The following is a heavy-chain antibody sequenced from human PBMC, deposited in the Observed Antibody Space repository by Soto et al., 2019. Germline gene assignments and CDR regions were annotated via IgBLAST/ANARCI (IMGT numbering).Heavy chain of an antibody. CDR2: IYWDDDK. Sequence: QITLKESGPSLVRPTQTLTLTCTFSGFSLSTSGVGVGWIRQPPGKALEWLALIYWDDDKRYNPSLRRRLTGAXHTSKNQVVLTVTGVDPVDTATYYCAHRRGLVATGQGWYFDVWGRGTLVTVSS. V-gene: IGHV2-5*02. CDR3: AHRRGLVATGQGWYFDV. J-gene: IGHJ2*01. D-gene: IGHD1-26*01. CDR1: GFSLSTSGVG.